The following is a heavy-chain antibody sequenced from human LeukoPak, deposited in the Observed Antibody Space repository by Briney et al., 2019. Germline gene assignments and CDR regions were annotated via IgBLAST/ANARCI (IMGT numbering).Heavy chain of an antibody. J-gene: IGHJ5*02. CDR3: ASGAWFDP. CDR2: VREDGSEK. CDR1: GFTFRNYW. D-gene: IGHD4-17*01. Sequence: GGSLRLSCEASGFTFRNYWMSWVRPLPEKGLEWVANVREDGSEKNYVDSVKGRFTISRDNAKNSLSLQMNSLRAEDTAVYYCASGAWFDPWGQGTLVTVSS. V-gene: IGHV3-7*01.